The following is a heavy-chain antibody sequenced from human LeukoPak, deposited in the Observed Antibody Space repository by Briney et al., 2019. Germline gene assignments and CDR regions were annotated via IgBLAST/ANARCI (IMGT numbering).Heavy chain of an antibody. CDR2: IYYSGST. CDR1: GGSISSSTYY. D-gene: IGHD3-10*01. V-gene: IGHV4-39*07. Sequence: PSETLSLTCTVSGGSISSSTYYWGWIRQPPGKGLEWIGSIYYSGSTYYNPSLKSRVTISVDTSKNQFSLKLSSVTAADTAVYYCARTMVRGVIINGFDYWGQGTLVTVSS. J-gene: IGHJ4*02. CDR3: ARTMVRGVIINGFDY.